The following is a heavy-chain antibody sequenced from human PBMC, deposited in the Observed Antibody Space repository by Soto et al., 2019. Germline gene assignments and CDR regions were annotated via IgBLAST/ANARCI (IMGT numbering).Heavy chain of an antibody. Sequence: QVQLVQSGAEVKRPGSSVKVSCKASGDTFNFYSINWVRQAPGLGLEWMGRVNPILSMSNHAQRFQGRVTMTADKSTSTAYMELSGLRSEDTAIYYCATSYGSGYRAFDFWGQGALVTVSS. D-gene: IGHD3-10*01. CDR3: ATSYGSGYRAFDF. J-gene: IGHJ4*02. CDR2: VNPILSMS. V-gene: IGHV1-69*04. CDR1: GDTFNFYS.